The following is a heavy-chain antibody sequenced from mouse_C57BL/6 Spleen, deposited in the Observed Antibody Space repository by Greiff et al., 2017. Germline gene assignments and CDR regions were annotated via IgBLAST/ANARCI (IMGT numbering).Heavy chain of an antibody. CDR3: TRAGGGYYWYFDV. D-gene: IGHD1-1*02. Sequence: VQLQQSGAELVRPGASVTLSCKASGYTFTDYEMHWVKQTPVHGLEWIGAIDPETGGTAYNQKFKGKAILTADKSSSTAYMKLRSLTYEDAAVYYCTRAGGGYYWYFDVWGTGTTVTVSS. CDR2: IDPETGGT. J-gene: IGHJ1*03. V-gene: IGHV1-15*01. CDR1: GYTFTDYE.